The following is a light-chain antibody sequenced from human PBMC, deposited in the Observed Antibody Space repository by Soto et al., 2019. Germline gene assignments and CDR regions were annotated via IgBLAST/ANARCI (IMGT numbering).Light chain of an antibody. V-gene: IGLV1-51*01. Sequence: SVLTQPPSGSAAPGQKVTISCNGSSSNIGGNSVSWYQQLPGTAPKLLIYDDNKRPSGIPDRFSGSKSGTSATLGITGFQTGDEADYYCGSWDSSLSAYVFGTGTKV. CDR3: GSWDSSLSAYV. CDR2: DDN. J-gene: IGLJ1*01. CDR1: SSNIGGNS.